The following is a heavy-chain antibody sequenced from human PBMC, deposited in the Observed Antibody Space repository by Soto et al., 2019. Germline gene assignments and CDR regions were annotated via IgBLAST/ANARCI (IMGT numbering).Heavy chain of an antibody. CDR3: ARGDAFDI. V-gene: IGHV1-2*04. CDR1: GGTFSSYT. CDR2: INPNSGST. J-gene: IGHJ3*02. Sequence: GASVKVSCKASGGTFSSYTISWVRQAPGQGLEWMGWINPNSGSTNYAQKFQGWVTMTRDTSISTAYMELSRLRSDDTAVYYCARGDAFDIWGQGTMVTVSS.